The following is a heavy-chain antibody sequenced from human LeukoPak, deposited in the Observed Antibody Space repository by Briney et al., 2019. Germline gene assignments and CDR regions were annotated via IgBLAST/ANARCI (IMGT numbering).Heavy chain of an antibody. CDR1: GYTFTSYY. Sequence: AASVKVSCKASGYTFTSYYMHWVRQAPGQGLEWMGIINPSGGSTSYAQKFQGRVTMTRDTSTSTVYMELSSLRSEDTAVYYCARGITMIRGVISVGAGIGSQPKGYYYYYYMDVWGKGTTVTISS. CDR3: ARGITMIRGVISVGAGIGSQPKGYYYYYYMDV. CDR2: INPSGGST. J-gene: IGHJ6*03. V-gene: IGHV1-46*01. D-gene: IGHD3-10*01.